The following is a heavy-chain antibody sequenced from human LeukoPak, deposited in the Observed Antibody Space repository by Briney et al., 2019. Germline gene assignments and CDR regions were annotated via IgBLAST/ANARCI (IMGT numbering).Heavy chain of an antibody. D-gene: IGHD3-3*01. Sequence: SVKVSCKASGGTFSSYTISWVRQAPGQGLEWMGRIIPILGIANYAQKFQGRVTITADKSTSTAYMELSSLRSEDTAVYYCARDGFDFWSGPSYFDYWGQGTLVTVSS. CDR3: ARDGFDFWSGPSYFDY. CDR2: IIPILGIA. V-gene: IGHV1-69*04. CDR1: GGTFSSYT. J-gene: IGHJ4*02.